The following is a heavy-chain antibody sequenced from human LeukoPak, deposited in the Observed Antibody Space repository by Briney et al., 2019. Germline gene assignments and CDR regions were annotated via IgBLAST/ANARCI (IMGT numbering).Heavy chain of an antibody. Sequence: GGSLRLFFAASGFTFSSYNMNWVRQAPGKGLEWVSSISSSSSYIYYADSVKGRFTISRDNAKNSLYLQMNSLRAEDTAVYYCAAGRAGHFDWLYREYYFDYWGQGTRVTVSS. D-gene: IGHD3-9*01. CDR1: GFTFSSYN. CDR2: ISSSSSYI. V-gene: IGHV3-21*01. CDR3: AAGRAGHFDWLYREYYFDY. J-gene: IGHJ4*02.